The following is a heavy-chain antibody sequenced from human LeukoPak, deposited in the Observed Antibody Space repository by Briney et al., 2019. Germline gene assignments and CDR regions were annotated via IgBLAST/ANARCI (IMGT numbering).Heavy chain of an antibody. Sequence: GGSLRLSCAASGYTYSSYTMLWVRQAPGKGLEWVSAIDGSGVTSFYGDSVKARFTISRDNSKNTLYLQMNSLRAEDTALYYCAKRVAEQSTSWYIDIWGLGTMVTASS. D-gene: IGHD6-19*01. J-gene: IGHJ3*02. CDR2: IDGSGVTS. V-gene: IGHV3-23*02. CDR3: AKRVAEQSTSWYIDI. CDR1: GYTYSSYT.